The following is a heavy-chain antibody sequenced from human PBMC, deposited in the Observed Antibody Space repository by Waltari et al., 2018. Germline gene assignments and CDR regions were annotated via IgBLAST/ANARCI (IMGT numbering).Heavy chain of an antibody. CDR2: IDSSGTKI. CDR3: ARENYYASCFDI. D-gene: IGHD3-10*01. V-gene: IGHV3-48*03. CDR1: GFNLSSYE. J-gene: IGHJ6*02. Sequence: ELQLVQSGGGFVQPGGSLRLSCGASGFNLSSYEVNWIRQPPGKGLEWVSYIDSSGTKISYADSVKGRFTISRDNARNSVSLLVNSLTAEDTAVYFCARENYYASCFDIWGQGTTVTVSS.